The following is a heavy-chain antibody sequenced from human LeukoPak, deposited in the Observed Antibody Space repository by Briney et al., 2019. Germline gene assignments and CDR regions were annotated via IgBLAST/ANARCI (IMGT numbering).Heavy chain of an antibody. Sequence: GGSLRLSCAASGFTFSSYAMSWVRQAPGKGLEWVSTIGGSGGSTYYADSVKGRFTISRDNSKNTLYLQMNSLRADDTAVYYCAKGGTTRFDYWGQGTLVTVSS. J-gene: IGHJ4*02. CDR3: AKGGTTRFDY. CDR1: GFTFSSYA. CDR2: IGGSGGST. V-gene: IGHV3-23*01. D-gene: IGHD1-1*01.